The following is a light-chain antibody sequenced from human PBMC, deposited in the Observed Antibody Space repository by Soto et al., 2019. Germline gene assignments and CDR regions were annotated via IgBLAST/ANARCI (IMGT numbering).Light chain of an antibody. J-gene: IGKJ1*01. CDR3: QQYSIWRT. CDR2: GES. Sequence: EIEMTQSPATLSLAPGERVTLSCRASESVSTNLAWYQQKAGQAPRLLIYGESTRATGIPARFSGSGSGTEFTLTISSLQSEDFAVYYRQQYSIWRTFGQGTKVDI. CDR1: ESVSTN. V-gene: IGKV3-15*01.